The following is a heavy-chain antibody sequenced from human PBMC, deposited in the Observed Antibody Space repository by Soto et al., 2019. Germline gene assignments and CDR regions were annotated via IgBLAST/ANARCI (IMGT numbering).Heavy chain of an antibody. J-gene: IGHJ4*02. CDR1: GGSFSGYY. V-gene: IGHV4-34*01. D-gene: IGHD2-15*01. CDR2: INHSGST. CDR3: ARSYCSGGSCYLGSFDY. Sequence: TSETLSLTCAVYGGSFSGYYWSWIRQPTGKGLEWIGEINHSGSTNYNPSLKSRVTISVETSKNQFSLKLSSVTAADTAVYYCARSYCSGGSCYLGSFDYWGQGTLVTVSS.